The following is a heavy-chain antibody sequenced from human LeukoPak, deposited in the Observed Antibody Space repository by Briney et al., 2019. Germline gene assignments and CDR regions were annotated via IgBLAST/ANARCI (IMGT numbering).Heavy chain of an antibody. Sequence: PGGSLRLSCAASGFTVSSSNYMNWVRQAPGRGLEWVSGIYNGGTTYYTDSVKGRFTISRDNPNNTLYLQMHSLRAEDTAVYYCAREISRFGIWGQGTLVTVFS. D-gene: IGHD3-16*01. J-gene: IGHJ4*02. CDR2: IYNGGTT. CDR1: GFTVSSSNY. CDR3: AREISRFGI. V-gene: IGHV3-66*01.